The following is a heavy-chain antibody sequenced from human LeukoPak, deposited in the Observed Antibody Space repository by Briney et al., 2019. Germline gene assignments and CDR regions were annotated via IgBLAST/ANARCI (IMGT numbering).Heavy chain of an antibody. CDR2: IYYSGST. CDR3: ARDSRPYGMDV. CDR1: GGSISSGGYS. J-gene: IGHJ6*02. Sequence: SETLSLTCAVSGGSISSGGYSWSWIRQPPGKGLEWIGYIYYSGSTNYNPSLKSRVTISVDTSKNQFSLKLSSVTAADTAVYYCARDSRPYGMDVWGQGTTVTVSS. V-gene: IGHV4-61*08.